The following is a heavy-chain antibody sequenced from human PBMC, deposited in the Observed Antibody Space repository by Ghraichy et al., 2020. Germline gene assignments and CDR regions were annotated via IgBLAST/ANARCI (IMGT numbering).Heavy chain of an antibody. D-gene: IGHD5-18*01. Sequence: GGSLRLSCTASGFTFGDYAMSWFRQAPGKGLEWVGFIRSKAFGGTTEYAASVKGRFTISRDDSKSIAYLQMNSLKTEDTAVYYCSREGGYSYGQVRNFDYWGQGTLVTVSS. CDR3: SREGGYSYGQVRNFDY. V-gene: IGHV3-49*03. CDR2: IRSKAFGGTT. J-gene: IGHJ4*02. CDR1: GFTFGDYA.